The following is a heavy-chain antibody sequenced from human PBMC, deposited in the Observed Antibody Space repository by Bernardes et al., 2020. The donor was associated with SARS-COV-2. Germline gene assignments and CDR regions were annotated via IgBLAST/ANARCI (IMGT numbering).Heavy chain of an antibody. D-gene: IGHD3-22*01. Sequence: SETLSLTCAVYGGSFSGYYWSWIRQPPGKGLEWIGEINHSGSTNYNPSLKSRVTISVDTSKNQFSLKLSSVTAADTAVYYCARRTKITMIVIAVVGWFDPWGQGTLVTGSS. CDR3: ARRTKITMIVIAVVGWFDP. J-gene: IGHJ5*02. V-gene: IGHV4-34*01. CDR2: INHSGST. CDR1: GGSFSGYY.